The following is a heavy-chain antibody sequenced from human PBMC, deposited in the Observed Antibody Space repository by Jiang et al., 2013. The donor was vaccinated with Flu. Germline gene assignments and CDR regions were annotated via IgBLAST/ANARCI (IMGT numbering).Heavy chain of an antibody. V-gene: IGHV4-39*07. CDR1: GGSISTRSYY. J-gene: IGHJ4*02. D-gene: IGHD2-2*03. CDR3: ARHESAGYCSSTSCPVLY. Sequence: KPSETLSLTCTVSGGSISTRSYYWGWIRQPPGKGLEWIGSIYYSGSTYYNPSLRSRVTISIDTSKNQFSLNLSSVTAADTAVYYCARHESAGYCSSTSCPVLYWGQGTLVTVSS. CDR2: IYYSGST.